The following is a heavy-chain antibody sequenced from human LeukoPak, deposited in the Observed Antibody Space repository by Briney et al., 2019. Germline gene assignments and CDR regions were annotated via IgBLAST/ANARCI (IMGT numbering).Heavy chain of an antibody. D-gene: IGHD4-17*01. CDR3: ARHGDYGLNAFDI. CDR1: GGSISSGGYS. Sequence: SETLSPTCAVSGGSISSGGYSWSWIRQPPGKGLEWIGYIYHSGSTYYNPSLKSRVTISVDRSKNQFSLKLSSVTAADTAVYYCARHGDYGLNAFDIWGQGTMVTVSS. V-gene: IGHV4-30-2*01. CDR2: IYHSGST. J-gene: IGHJ3*02.